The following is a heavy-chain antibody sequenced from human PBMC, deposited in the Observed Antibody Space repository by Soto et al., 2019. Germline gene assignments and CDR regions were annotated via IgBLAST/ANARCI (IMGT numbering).Heavy chain of an antibody. V-gene: IGHV3-48*02. CDR1: GFTFSSYT. CDR3: AREGGSLNWLDP. D-gene: IGHD1-26*01. Sequence: GGSLRLSCAASGFTFSSYTMNWLRQAPGKGLEWVSYISHSSSTIYYADSVKGRFTISRDNAKNSLYLQMNSLRDEDTAVYYCAREGGSLNWLDPWGQGTLVTSPQ. CDR2: ISHSSSTI. J-gene: IGHJ5*02.